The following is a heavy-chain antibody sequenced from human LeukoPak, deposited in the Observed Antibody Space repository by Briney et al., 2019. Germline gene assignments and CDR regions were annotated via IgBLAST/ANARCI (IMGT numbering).Heavy chain of an antibody. CDR2: VYYSGNT. Sequence: PSETLSLTCTVSGGSISSSNYYWGWIRQPPGKGLECIGSVYYSGNTYYNPSLKSRVTISVDTSKNQFSLQLNSVTPEDTAVYYCAREAEITRFDYWGQGTLVTVSS. J-gene: IGHJ4*02. V-gene: IGHV4-39*07. CDR1: GGSISSSNYY. CDR3: AREAEITRFDY. D-gene: IGHD5-24*01.